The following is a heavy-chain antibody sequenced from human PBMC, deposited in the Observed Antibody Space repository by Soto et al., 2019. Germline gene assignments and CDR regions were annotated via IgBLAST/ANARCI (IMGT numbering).Heavy chain of an antibody. CDR3: ARDHSYSGSWAFDY. J-gene: IGHJ4*02. D-gene: IGHD6-13*01. Sequence: QVQLQESGPGLVKPSGTLSLTCSVSGDSINTTDWWNWVRQPPGKGLEWIGEIYHGGNINYNPSLKSRVTISMDKSENQFSLNLFSVTAADTAVYYCARDHSYSGSWAFDYWGQGALVTVSS. CDR2: IYHGGNI. CDR1: GDSINTTDW. V-gene: IGHV4-4*02.